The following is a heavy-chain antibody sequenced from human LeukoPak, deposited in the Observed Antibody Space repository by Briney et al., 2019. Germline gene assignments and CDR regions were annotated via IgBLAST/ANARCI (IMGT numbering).Heavy chain of an antibody. CDR3: AKLSRSPLFSITTLTTFDN. CDR2: IYWNDDK. CDR1: GFSLSNSALG. Sequence: SGPTLVKPTQTLTLTCTTSGFSLSNSALGVGWIRQPPGKALEWLAVIYWNDDKRYSPSLKSRLTITKATSKNQVVLTLTNMVPGDTATFYCAKLSRSPLFSITTLTTFDNWGKGTLVTLSS. V-gene: IGHV2-5*01. D-gene: IGHD4-17*01. J-gene: IGHJ4*02.